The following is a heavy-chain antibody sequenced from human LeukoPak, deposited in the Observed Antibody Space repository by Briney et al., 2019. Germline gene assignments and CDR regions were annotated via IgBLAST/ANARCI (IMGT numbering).Heavy chain of an antibody. CDR1: GGSISSGGYS. V-gene: IGHV4-30-2*01. D-gene: IGHD1-14*01. CDR2: IYHSGST. CDR3: ARGEPGRFLQFDP. J-gene: IGHJ5*02. Sequence: PSQTLSLTCAVSGGSISSGGYSWSWIRQPPGKGLEWIGYIYHSGSTYYNPSLKSRVTISVDRSKNQFSLKLSSVTAADTAVYYCARGEPGRFLQFDPWGQGTLVTVSS.